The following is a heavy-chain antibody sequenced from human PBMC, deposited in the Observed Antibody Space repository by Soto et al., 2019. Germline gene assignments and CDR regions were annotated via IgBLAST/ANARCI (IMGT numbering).Heavy chain of an antibody. V-gene: IGHV1-69*02. CDR2: IIPILGIA. J-gene: IGHJ3*02. CDR1: GGTFSSYT. D-gene: IGHD4-17*01. Sequence: QVQLVQSGAEVQKPGSSVNVSCKASGGTFSSYTISWVRQAPGQGLEWMGRIIPILGIANNEQKFQGRVTITADKSTSTAYMELSSLRSEDTAVYYCARGFYDYGDYDDAFDIWGQGTMVTVSS. CDR3: ARGFYDYGDYDDAFDI.